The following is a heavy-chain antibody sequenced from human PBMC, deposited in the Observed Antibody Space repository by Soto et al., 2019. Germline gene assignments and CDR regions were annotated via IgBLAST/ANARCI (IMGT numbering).Heavy chain of an antibody. V-gene: IGHV3-66*01. CDR2: IYSGGST. CDR3: AREFPPGGSYLYPRRLGY. Sequence: EVQLVESGGGLVQPGGSLRLSCAASGFTVSSNYMSWVRQAPGKGLEWVSVIYSGGSTYYADSVKGRSTISGDNSKNSLDLQMNGVTAEDTAVYYCAREFPPGGSYLYPRRLGYWGQGTLVTVSS. D-gene: IGHD1-26*01. CDR1: GFTVSSNY. J-gene: IGHJ4*02.